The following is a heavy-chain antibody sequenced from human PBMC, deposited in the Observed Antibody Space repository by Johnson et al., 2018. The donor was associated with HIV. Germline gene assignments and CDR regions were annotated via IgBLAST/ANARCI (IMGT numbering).Heavy chain of an antibody. CDR2: MSTSGSTK. D-gene: IGHD5-24*01. CDR1: GFTFSDFF. J-gene: IGHJ3*01. Sequence: QVQLVESGGGLVKPGGSLRLSCAASGFTFSDFFMSWIRQAPGKGLEWVAYMSTSGSTKFYADSVKGRFTISRDNAKNSLYLQMNSLRAEDTAVYYCARLRAEAQFDAFDLWGQGTMVTVSS. V-gene: IGHV3-11*04. CDR3: ARLRAEAQFDAFDL.